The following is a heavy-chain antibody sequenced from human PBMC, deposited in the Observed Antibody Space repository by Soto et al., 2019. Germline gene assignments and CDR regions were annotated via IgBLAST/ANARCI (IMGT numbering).Heavy chain of an antibody. CDR2: ISGYNANT. V-gene: IGHV1-18*01. J-gene: IGHJ6*02. CDR3: AREGGIGYGDV. D-gene: IGHD3-16*01. CDR1: GYIFTSYG. Sequence: QVQLVQSGAEVKKPGASVKVSCKASGYIFTSYGISWVRQAPGQGLEWMGWISGYNANTNYAQNLQGRVTMTTDTSTSTADRELRSLRSDDTAVYYCAREGGIGYGDVWGQGTTVTVSS.